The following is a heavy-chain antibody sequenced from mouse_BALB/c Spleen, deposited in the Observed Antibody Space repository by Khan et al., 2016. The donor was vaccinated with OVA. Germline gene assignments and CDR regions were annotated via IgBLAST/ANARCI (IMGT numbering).Heavy chain of an antibody. V-gene: IGHV1-9*01. D-gene: IGHD3-1*01. Sequence: VQLQESGAELMKPGASVTISCKATGYTFSMYWIEWVKQRPGHGLEWIGDILPGSGNTNNNEKFKGKATFTTDTSSNTAYMELSSLTSEDSAVYYCARGGYNPAMDYWGQGTSVTVSS. J-gene: IGHJ4*01. CDR3: ARGGYNPAMDY. CDR1: GYTFSMYW. CDR2: ILPGSGNT.